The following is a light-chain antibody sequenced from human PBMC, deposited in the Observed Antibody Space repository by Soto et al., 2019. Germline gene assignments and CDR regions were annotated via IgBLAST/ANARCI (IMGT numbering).Light chain of an antibody. Sequence: IQMTQSPSAGAASVGDRVTITCRARQSIGSWLAWYQQKPEKAPKVLISVISRLQSGVPSRFSGSGSETDFTLTITSLQPEDVATYYCQQGSSFPLTFGGGTRLEIK. J-gene: IGKJ5*01. V-gene: IGKV1-12*01. CDR1: QSIGSW. CDR2: VIS. CDR3: QQGSSFPLT.